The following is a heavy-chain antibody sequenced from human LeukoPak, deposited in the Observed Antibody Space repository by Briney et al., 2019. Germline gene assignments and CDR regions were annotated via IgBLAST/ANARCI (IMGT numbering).Heavy chain of an antibody. Sequence: GGSLRLSCAASGFTFSSYGMHWVRQAPGKGLEWVAVISYDGSNKYYADSVKGRFTISRDNSKNTLYLQMNSLRAEDTAVYYCAKDLGYYDFWSGYYRENYYGMDVWGQGTTVTVSS. CDR3: AKDLGYYDFWSGYYRENYYGMDV. J-gene: IGHJ6*02. CDR1: GFTFSSYG. CDR2: ISYDGSNK. V-gene: IGHV3-30*18. D-gene: IGHD3-3*01.